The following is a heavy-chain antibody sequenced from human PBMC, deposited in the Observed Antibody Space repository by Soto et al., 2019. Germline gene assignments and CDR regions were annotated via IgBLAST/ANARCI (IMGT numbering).Heavy chain of an antibody. Sequence: PSETLSLTCTVSGGSINYIGYHWSWIRQHPGKGLEWIGYIYYSGTTNYNPSLKGRVTISVETSRNQFSLKLTSVTAAETAVYFCASPTYDYVGXWGHGTLVTVSX. CDR2: IYYSGTT. V-gene: IGHV4-31*03. CDR1: GGSINYIGYH. J-gene: IGHJ4*01. D-gene: IGHD3-16*01. CDR3: ASPTYDYVGX.